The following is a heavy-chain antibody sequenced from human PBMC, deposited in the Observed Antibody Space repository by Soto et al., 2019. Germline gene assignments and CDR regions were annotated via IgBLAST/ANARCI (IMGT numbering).Heavy chain of an antibody. J-gene: IGHJ6*02. CDR2: INHSGST. V-gene: IGHV4-34*01. CDR3: ATLRFLEWTYYYYGMDV. D-gene: IGHD3-3*01. Sequence: SETLSLTCAVYGGSFSGYYWSWIRQPPGKGLEWIGEINHSGSTNYNPSLKSRVTISVDTSKNQFSLKLSSVTAADTAVYYCATLRFLEWTYYYYGMDVWGQGTTVTVSS. CDR1: GGSFSGYY.